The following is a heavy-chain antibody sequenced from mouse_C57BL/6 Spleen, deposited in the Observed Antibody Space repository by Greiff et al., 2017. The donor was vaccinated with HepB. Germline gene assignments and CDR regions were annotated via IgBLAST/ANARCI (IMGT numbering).Heavy chain of an antibody. Sequence: EVQLQQSGTVLARPGASVKMSCTTSGYTFTSYWMHWVKQRPGQGLEWIGAIYPGNSDTSYNQKFKGKAKLTAVTSASTAYMELSRLTNEDSAVYYGTRENWDGYWGQGTTLTVSS. CDR2: IYPGNSDT. V-gene: IGHV1-5*01. CDR1: GYTFTSYW. J-gene: IGHJ2*01. D-gene: IGHD4-1*01. CDR3: TRENWDGY.